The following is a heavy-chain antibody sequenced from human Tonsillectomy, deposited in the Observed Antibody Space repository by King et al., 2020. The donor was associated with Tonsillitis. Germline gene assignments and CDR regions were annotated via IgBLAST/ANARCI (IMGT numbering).Heavy chain of an antibody. J-gene: IGHJ4*02. V-gene: IGHV3-23*04. CDR1: GFTFSSND. D-gene: IGHD1-26*01. Sequence: VQLVESGGGLVQPGGSVRLSCGASGFTFSSNDMTWVRQAPGKGLEWLSTITGSGTTYYADSVKGRFTISRDNSKNTLYLQMNSLRVEDTAVYYCAKNSGIYDYWGQGTLVTVSS. CDR2: ITGSGTT. CDR3: AKNSGIYDY.